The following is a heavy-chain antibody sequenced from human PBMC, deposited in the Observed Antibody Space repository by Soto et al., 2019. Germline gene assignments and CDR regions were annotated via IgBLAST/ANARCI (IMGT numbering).Heavy chain of an antibody. CDR3: ARKPIAAAGPNWFDP. CDR1: GGSFSGYY. J-gene: IGHJ5*02. D-gene: IGHD6-13*01. Sequence: SETLSLTCAVYGGSFSGYYWSWIRQPPGKGLEWIGEINHSGSTNYNPSLKSRVTISVDTSKNQFSLKLSSVTAADTAVYYCARKPIAAAGPNWFDPWGQGTLVTVSS. V-gene: IGHV4-34*01. CDR2: INHSGST.